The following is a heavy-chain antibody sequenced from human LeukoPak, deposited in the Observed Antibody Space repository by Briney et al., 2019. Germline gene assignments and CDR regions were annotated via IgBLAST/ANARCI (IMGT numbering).Heavy chain of an antibody. CDR3: ASSGSYRFDY. J-gene: IGHJ4*02. D-gene: IGHD1-26*01. V-gene: IGHV3-48*02. CDR2: ITASGTAM. CDR1: GFTFSSYS. Sequence: PGGSLRLSCAASGFTFSSYSTNWVRQAPGKGLEWVSHITASGTAMFYADSVKGRFTISRDNAKNSPYLQMNSLRDEDTAVYYCASSGSYRFDYWGQGTLVTVSS.